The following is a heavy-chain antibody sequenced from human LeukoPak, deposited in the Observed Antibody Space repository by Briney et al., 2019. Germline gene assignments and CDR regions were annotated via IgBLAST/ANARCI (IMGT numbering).Heavy chain of an antibody. Sequence: QSGGSLRLSCAASGFTFSSYAMHWVRQAPGKGLEWVAVISYDGSNKYYADSVKGRFTISRDNSKNTLYLQMNSLRAEDTAVYYCARHYVGPNIVVVRALDYWGQGTLVTVSS. V-gene: IGHV3-30-3*01. CDR1: GFTFSSYA. CDR3: ARHYVGPNIVVVRALDY. D-gene: IGHD2-2*01. CDR2: ISYDGSNK. J-gene: IGHJ4*02.